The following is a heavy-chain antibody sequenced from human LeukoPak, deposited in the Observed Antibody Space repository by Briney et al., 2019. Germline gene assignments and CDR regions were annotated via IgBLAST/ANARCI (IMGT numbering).Heavy chain of an antibody. CDR2: IIPILGIA. J-gene: IGHJ6*02. CDR3: ASGGGHGYSSSMDV. CDR1: GGTFINYA. D-gene: IGHD6-13*01. V-gene: IGHV1-69*04. Sequence: SVTVSYKASGGTFINYAISGVGQAPGQGGEGVGRIIPILGIANYAQKFQARLTITADKSTSTAYMELSSPRSEDTAVYYCASGGGHGYSSSMDVWGQGTTVTVSS.